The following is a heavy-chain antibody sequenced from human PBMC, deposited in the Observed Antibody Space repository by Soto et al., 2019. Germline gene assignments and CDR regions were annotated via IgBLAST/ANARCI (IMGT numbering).Heavy chain of an antibody. CDR3: ARSNAGIQLWFSAFDY. V-gene: IGHV4-31*03. J-gene: IGHJ4*02. Sequence: PSETLSLTCTVSGGSISSGGYYWSWIRQHPGKGLEWIGYIYYSGSTYYNPSLKSRVTISVDTSKNQFSLKLSSVTAADTAVYYCARSNAGIQLWFSAFDYWGQGTLVTVSS. CDR2: IYYSGST. CDR1: GGSISSGGYY. D-gene: IGHD5-18*01.